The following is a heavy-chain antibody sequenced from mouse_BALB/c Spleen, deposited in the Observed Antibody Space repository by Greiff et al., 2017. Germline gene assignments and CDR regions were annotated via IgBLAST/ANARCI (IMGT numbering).Heavy chain of an antibody. CDR3: ARHRDYYGSSYGFAY. V-gene: IGHV5-12-1*01. CDR1: GFAFSSYD. D-gene: IGHD1-1*01. Sequence: DVMLVESGGGLVKPGGSLKLSCAASGFAFSSYDMSWVRQTPEKRLEWVAYISSGGGSTYYPDTVKGRFTISRDNAKNTLYLQMSSLKSEDTAMYYCARHRDYYGSSYGFAYWGQGTLVTVSA. J-gene: IGHJ3*01. CDR2: ISSGGGST.